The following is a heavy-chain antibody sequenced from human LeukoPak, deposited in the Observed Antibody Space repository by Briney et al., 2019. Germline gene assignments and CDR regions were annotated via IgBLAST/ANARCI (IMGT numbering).Heavy chain of an antibody. V-gene: IGHV3-53*01. D-gene: IGHD3-9*01. Sequence: PGGSLRLSCAASRFTVSSNYMSWVRQAPGKGLEWVSVIYSGGSTYYADSVKGRFTISRDNSKNTLYLQMNSLRAEDTAVYYCARERPHYDILTGATTRYGMDVWGQGTTVTVSS. CDR2: IYSGGST. CDR3: ARERPHYDILTGATTRYGMDV. J-gene: IGHJ6*02. CDR1: RFTVSSNY.